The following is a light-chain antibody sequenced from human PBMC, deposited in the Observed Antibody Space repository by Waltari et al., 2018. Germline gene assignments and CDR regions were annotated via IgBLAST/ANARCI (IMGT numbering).Light chain of an antibody. CDR3: NTRDISGDHLV. Sequence: SSEMTQEPAVSVALGQTVRITCQGGGLRTFYANWYQQKPGQAPLLFIDDENNRPSGIPDRFSGSRSGNTASLTISGAQAEDEADYYCNTRDISGDHLVFGSGTKVTVL. V-gene: IGLV3-19*01. CDR2: DEN. J-gene: IGLJ1*01. CDR1: GLRTFY.